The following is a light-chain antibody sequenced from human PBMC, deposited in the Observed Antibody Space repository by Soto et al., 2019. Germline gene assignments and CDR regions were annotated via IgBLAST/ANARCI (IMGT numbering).Light chain of an antibody. Sequence: DIQMTHSPSTLSASVGDRVTITCRASQSISSWLAWYQRKPGKAPKLLIYDASSLESGVPSRFSGSGSGTEFTLTISSLQPDDFATYYCQQYNSYSGTFGQGTKVEIK. J-gene: IGKJ1*01. CDR1: QSISSW. V-gene: IGKV1-5*01. CDR3: QQYNSYSGT. CDR2: DAS.